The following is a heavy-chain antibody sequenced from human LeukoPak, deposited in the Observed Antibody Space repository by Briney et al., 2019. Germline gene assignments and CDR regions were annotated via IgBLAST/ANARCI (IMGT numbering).Heavy chain of an antibody. D-gene: IGHD6-19*01. J-gene: IGHJ4*02. V-gene: IGHV4-4*08. CDR3: ARGFGGRMMKRDSSGWYFDY. CDR2: IYTSGST. Sequence: PGGSLRLSCAASGFTFSSYSMNWVRQAPGKGLELIGRIYTSGSTNYNPSLTSRVTISVDTSKNQFSLKLSSVTAADTAVYYCARGFGGRMMKRDSSGWYFDYWGQGTLVTVSS. CDR1: GFTFSSYS.